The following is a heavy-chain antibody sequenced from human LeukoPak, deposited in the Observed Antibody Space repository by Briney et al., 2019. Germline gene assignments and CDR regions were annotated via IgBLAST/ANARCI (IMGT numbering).Heavy chain of an antibody. CDR1: GFTFSSYS. V-gene: IGHV3-21*01. CDR3: ARDLTADDSGGYLEDAFDV. J-gene: IGHJ3*01. CDR2: ISSSSTHI. D-gene: IGHD3-22*01. Sequence: GGSLRLSCAASGFTFSSYSMNWVRQAPGKGLEYVSSISSSSTHIYYADSLKGRFTISRDNAKNSLYLQMNRLRAEDTAVYYCARDLTADDSGGYLEDAFDVWGQGTMVTVSS.